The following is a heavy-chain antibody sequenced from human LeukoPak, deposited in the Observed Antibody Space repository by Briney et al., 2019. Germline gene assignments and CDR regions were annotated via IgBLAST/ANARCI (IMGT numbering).Heavy chain of an antibody. D-gene: IGHD2-2*01. V-gene: IGHV1-46*01. J-gene: IGHJ5*02. CDR3: ASGGVYCSSTSCEDWFDP. CDR1: GYTFTSYY. Sequence: ASVKVSCKASGYTFTSYYMHWVRQAPGQGLEWMGIINPSGGSTSYAQKFQGRVTMTRDMSTSTVYMELSSLRSEDTAVYYCASGGVYCSSTSCEDWFDPWGQGTLVTVSS. CDR2: INPSGGST.